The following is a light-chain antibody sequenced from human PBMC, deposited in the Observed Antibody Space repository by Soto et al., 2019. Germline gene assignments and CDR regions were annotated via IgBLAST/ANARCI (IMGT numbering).Light chain of an antibody. Sequence: EIVMTQSPATLSVSPGERATLSCRASQSVSSSYLAWYQQKPGQAPRLLIYGASSRATGIPDRFSGSGSGTDFTLTISRLEPEDFAVYYCQQYVSSPPSWTFGQGTKVEI. CDR3: QQYVSSPPSWT. CDR1: QSVSSSY. J-gene: IGKJ1*01. V-gene: IGKV3-20*01. CDR2: GAS.